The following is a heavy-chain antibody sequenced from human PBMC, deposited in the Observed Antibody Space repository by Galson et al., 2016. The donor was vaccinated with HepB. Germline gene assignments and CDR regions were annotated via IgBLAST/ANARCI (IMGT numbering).Heavy chain of an antibody. J-gene: IGHJ4*02. CDR1: GFSFDDYG. CDR2: ISWNSVGV. D-gene: IGHD2-2*01. CDR3: VKDRKYRCSSSTCYWEFDY. Sequence: SLRLSCAASGFSFDDYGMDWVRQGPGKGLAWVAGISWNSVGVGYADSVKGRFTISRDHAKNSLHLQMNSLRVEDTALYYCVKDRKYRCSSSTCYWEFDYWGQGTLVTVS. V-gene: IGHV3-9*01.